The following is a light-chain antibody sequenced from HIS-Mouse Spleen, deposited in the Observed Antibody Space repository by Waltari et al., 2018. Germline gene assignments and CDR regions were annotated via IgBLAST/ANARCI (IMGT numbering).Light chain of an antibody. CDR3: CSYAGSSTWV. J-gene: IGLJ3*02. CDR1: SSDGGRYNL. V-gene: IGLV2-23*01. CDR2: EGS. Sequence: QSALTQPASVSGSPGQSITISCTGTSSDGGRYNLVSWYQQHPGKAPKLMIYEGSKRPSGVSNRFSGSKSDYTASLTISGLQAEDEADYYCCSYAGSSTWVFGGGTKLTVL.